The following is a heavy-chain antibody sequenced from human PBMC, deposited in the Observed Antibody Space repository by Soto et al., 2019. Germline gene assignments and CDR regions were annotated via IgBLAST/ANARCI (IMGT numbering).Heavy chain of an antibody. CDR3: TTVRYCTNGVCPNYYYYMDV. Sequence: GGSVRLSCAASGFTFSNAWMSWVRQAPGKGLEWVGRIKSKTDGGTTDYAAPVKGRFTISRDDSKNTLYLQMNSLKTEDTAVYYCTTVRYCTNGVCPNYYYYMDVWGKGTTVTVSS. CDR2: IKSKTDGGTT. V-gene: IGHV3-15*01. J-gene: IGHJ6*03. D-gene: IGHD2-8*01. CDR1: GFTFSNAW.